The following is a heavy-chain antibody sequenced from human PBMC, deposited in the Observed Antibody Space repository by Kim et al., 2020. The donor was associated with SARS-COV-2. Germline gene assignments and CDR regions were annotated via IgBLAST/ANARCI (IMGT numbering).Heavy chain of an antibody. CDR2: IKQDGSEK. Sequence: GGSLRLSCAASGFTFSSYWMSWVRQAPGKGLEWVANIKQDGSEKYYVDSVKGRFTISRDNAKNSLYLQMNSLRAEDTAVYYCARGIAAAREPGPFDYWGQGTLVTVSS. D-gene: IGHD6-13*01. CDR1: GFTFSSYW. J-gene: IGHJ4*02. V-gene: IGHV3-7*01. CDR3: ARGIAAAREPGPFDY.